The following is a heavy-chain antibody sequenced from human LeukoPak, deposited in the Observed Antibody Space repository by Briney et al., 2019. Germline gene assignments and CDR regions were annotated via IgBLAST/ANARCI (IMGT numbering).Heavy chain of an antibody. CDR2: IYNSGYT. Sequence: SETLSLTCTVSGASISPYYWSWIRQPAGKGLEWIGRIYNSGYTNYNPSLESRVTMSLDTSKNKFSLTLSSVTAADTALYYGARGNNSPWGYWGQGILATVSS. CDR3: ARGNNSPWGY. J-gene: IGHJ4*02. D-gene: IGHD7-27*01. V-gene: IGHV4-4*07. CDR1: GASISPYY.